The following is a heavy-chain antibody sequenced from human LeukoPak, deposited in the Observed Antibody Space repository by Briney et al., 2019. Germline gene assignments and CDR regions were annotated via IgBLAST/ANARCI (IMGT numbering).Heavy chain of an antibody. D-gene: IGHD3-3*01. CDR2: INPNSGGT. Sequence: ASVKVSCKASGYTFTGYYMHWVRQAPGQGLEWMGWINPNSGGTNYAQKFQGRVTMTRDTSIGTAYMELSRLRSDDTAVYYCARVRYTVLRPDYWGQRTLVTVSS. V-gene: IGHV1-2*02. CDR1: GYTFTGYY. CDR3: ARVRYTVLRPDY. J-gene: IGHJ4*02.